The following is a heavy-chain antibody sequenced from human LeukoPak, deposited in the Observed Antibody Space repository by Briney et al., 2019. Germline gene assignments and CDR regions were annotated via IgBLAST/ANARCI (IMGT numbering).Heavy chain of an antibody. J-gene: IGHJ4*02. CDR2: IYSGGST. Sequence: AGGSLRLSCAASGFTFSSYAMSWVRQAPGKGLEWVSIIYSGGSTYYADSVKGRFTISRDNSKNTLYIQMNSLRTEDTAVYYCARGDPPDYWGQGTPVTVSS. D-gene: IGHD2-21*02. CDR3: ARGDPPDY. V-gene: IGHV3-53*01. CDR1: GFTFSSYA.